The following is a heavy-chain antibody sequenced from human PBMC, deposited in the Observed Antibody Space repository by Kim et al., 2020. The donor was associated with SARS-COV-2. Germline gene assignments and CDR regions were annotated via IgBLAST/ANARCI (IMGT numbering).Heavy chain of an antibody. D-gene: IGHD3-9*01. Sequence: GGSLRLSCAVSGFSFSHYVMNWVQQAPGKGLEWVATVWYDGTAHYYADSVKGRFTISRDNSNNLMFLQMNSLSADDTAIYYCARSKYSYETAYFFDYWG. CDR3: ARSKYSYETAYFFDY. V-gene: IGHV3-33*01. CDR2: VWYDGTAH. CDR1: GFSFSHYV. J-gene: IGHJ4*01.